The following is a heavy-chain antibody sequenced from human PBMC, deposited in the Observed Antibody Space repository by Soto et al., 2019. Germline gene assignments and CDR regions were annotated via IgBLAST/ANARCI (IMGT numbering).Heavy chain of an antibody. CDR1: GSPFTAYA. CDR2: IIPLFDSP. Sequence: QVQLVQSGAEVKNPGSSVKVSCTASGSPFTAYAITWLRQAPGQGLEWVGGIIPLFDSPNYAQRYQGRVTITADKSTSTSYMELTGLISDDTAVYYCALPYGSYHYGAYWGQGTLVTVSS. V-gene: IGHV1-69*06. CDR3: ALPYGSYHYGAY. D-gene: IGHD4-17*01. J-gene: IGHJ4*02.